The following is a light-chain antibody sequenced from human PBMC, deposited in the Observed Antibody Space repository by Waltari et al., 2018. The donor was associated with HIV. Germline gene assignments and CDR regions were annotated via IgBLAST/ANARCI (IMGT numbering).Light chain of an antibody. V-gene: IGLV1-40*01. CDR3: QSYDASLSGVI. Sequence: QSVLTQPPSVSGAPGQRVTISCNGSSSNIGAGFDVHWYQQLPGTAPKLLIYGNSNRPSGVPDRFSGSKSGTSASLAITGLQAEDEADYYCQSYDASLSGVIFGGGTELTVL. CDR2: GNS. CDR1: SSNIGAGFD. J-gene: IGLJ2*01.